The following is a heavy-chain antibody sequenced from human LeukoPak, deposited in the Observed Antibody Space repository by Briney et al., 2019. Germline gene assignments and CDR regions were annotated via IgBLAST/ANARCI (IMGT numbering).Heavy chain of an antibody. J-gene: IGHJ3*02. V-gene: IGHV3-23*01. CDR1: RFTFSSYA. CDR3: AKSSGGTCLTTDAFDI. D-gene: IGHD2-15*01. Sequence: GGSLRLSCAASRFTFSSYAMSWVRQAPGKGLEWVSVISTSGAITYYADSVKGRFTISRDNSKNTLYLQMDSLRAEDTAVYYCAKSSGGTCLTTDAFDIWGQGTMVTVSS. CDR2: ISTSGAIT.